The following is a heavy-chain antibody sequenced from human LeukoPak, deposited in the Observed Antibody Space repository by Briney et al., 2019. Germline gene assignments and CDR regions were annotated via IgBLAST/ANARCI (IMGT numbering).Heavy chain of an antibody. D-gene: IGHD3-16*02. J-gene: IGHJ4*02. CDR1: GFTFSNYA. V-gene: IGHV3-23*01. Sequence: GGSLRLSCAASGFTFSNYAMSWVRQAPGKRLEWVSSLSDSGGDTNYADSVKGRFTISRDNSKNTLYLQMNSLGAEDTAVYYCAKVMITFGGVIVGFDYWGQGTLVTVSS. CDR2: LSDSGGDT. CDR3: AKVMITFGGVIVGFDY.